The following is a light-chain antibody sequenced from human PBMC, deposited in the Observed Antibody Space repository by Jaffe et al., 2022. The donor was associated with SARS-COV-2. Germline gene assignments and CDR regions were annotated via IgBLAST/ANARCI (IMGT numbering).Light chain of an antibody. CDR2: DVT. CDR1: SNDIGDYNY. J-gene: IGLJ2*01. CDR3: SSYTSISTVI. Sequence: QSALTQPASMSGSPGQSITVSCTGTSNDIGDYNYVSWYQQHPGKAPRLMIYDVTRRPSGVSSRFSGSKSGNTASLTISGLQTEDEAIYYCSSYTSISTVIFGGGTKLTVL. V-gene: IGLV2-14*03.